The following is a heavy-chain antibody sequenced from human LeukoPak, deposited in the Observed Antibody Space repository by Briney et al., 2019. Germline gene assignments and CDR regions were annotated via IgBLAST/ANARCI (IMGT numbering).Heavy chain of an antibody. Sequence: SETLSLTCAVSGGSISSGGYSWSWIRQPPGKGLEWIGYIYHSGSTYYNPSLKSRVTISVDTSKNQFSLKLSSVTAADTAVYYCARQVYGDESLDYWGQGTLVTVSS. J-gene: IGHJ4*02. D-gene: IGHD4-17*01. CDR2: IYHSGST. CDR3: ARQVYGDESLDY. V-gene: IGHV4-30-2*03. CDR1: GGSISSGGYS.